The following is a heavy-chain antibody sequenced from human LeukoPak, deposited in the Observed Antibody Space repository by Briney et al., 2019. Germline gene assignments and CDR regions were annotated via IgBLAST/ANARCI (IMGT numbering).Heavy chain of an antibody. CDR1: GGSISSYY. CDR2: ICTSGST. D-gene: IGHD3-9*01. Sequence: SETLSLTCTVSGGSISSYYWSWIRQPAGKGLEWIGRICTSGSTNYNPSLKSRVTMSVDTSKNQFSLKLSSVTAADTAVYYCARESFDWLFDYYYYYGMDVWGQGTTVTVSS. V-gene: IGHV4-4*07. CDR3: ARESFDWLFDYYYYYGMDV. J-gene: IGHJ6*02.